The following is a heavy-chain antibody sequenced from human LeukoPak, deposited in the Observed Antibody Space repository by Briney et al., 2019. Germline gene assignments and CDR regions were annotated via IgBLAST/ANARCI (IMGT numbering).Heavy chain of an antibody. CDR3: AKDTLYSSSWYGRHPDAFDI. CDR1: GFTFSSYA. V-gene: IGHV3-23*01. D-gene: IGHD6-13*01. Sequence: GGSLRLSCAASGFTFSSYAMSWVRQAPGKGLEWVSAISGSGGSTYYADSVKGRFTISRDNSKNTLYLQRNSLRAEDTAVYYCAKDTLYSSSWYGRHPDAFDIWGQGTMVTVSS. CDR2: ISGSGGST. J-gene: IGHJ3*02.